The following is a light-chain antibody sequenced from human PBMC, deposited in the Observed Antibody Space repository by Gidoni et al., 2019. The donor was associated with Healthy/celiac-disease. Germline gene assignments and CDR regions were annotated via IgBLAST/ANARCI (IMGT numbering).Light chain of an antibody. J-gene: IGLJ2*01. CDR1: SSDVGGYNY. Sequence: QSALTQPASVSGSPGQSITISCTGTSSDVGGYNYVSWYQQHPGKAPKLMIYDVSNRPSGVSNRFSGSKSGNTVSLTISGLQAEDEADYYCSSYTSSSIYVVFGGGTKLTVL. V-gene: IGLV2-14*03. CDR2: DVS. CDR3: SSYTSSSIYVV.